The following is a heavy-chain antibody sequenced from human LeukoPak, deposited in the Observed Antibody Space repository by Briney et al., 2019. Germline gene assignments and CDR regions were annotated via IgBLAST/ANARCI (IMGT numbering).Heavy chain of an antibody. CDR1: GFTFTTYW. Sequence: GGSLRLSCAASGFTFTTYWMHWVRQARGKGLEWVAVISNDGSNKYYADSVKGRFTISRDNSKNTVYLQMNSLRGEDTAVYYCAKSGIAAAGQRGYFDYWGQGTLVTVSS. D-gene: IGHD6-13*01. CDR3: AKSGIAAAGQRGYFDY. CDR2: ISNDGSNK. V-gene: IGHV3-30*18. J-gene: IGHJ4*02.